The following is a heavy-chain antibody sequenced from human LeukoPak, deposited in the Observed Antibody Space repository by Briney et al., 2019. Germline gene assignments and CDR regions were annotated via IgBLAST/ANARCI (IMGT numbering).Heavy chain of an antibody. CDR2: IIPIFGTA. V-gene: IGHV1-69*05. Sequence: SVKVSCRASGGTFSSYAISWVRQAPGQGLEWMGGIIPIFGTANYAQKFQGRVTITTDESTSTAYMELSSLRSEDTAVYYCARARGSSGSYRPYWYFDLWGRGTLVTVSS. CDR1: GGTFSSYA. CDR3: ARARGSSGSYRPYWYFDL. J-gene: IGHJ2*01. D-gene: IGHD1-26*01.